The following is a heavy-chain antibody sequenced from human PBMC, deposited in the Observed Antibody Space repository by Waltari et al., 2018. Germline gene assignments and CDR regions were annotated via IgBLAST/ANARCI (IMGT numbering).Heavy chain of an antibody. CDR3: VRLEDCSGPGGNCYSGDSFALDV. CDR1: GGSFSGYS. D-gene: IGHD2-15*01. J-gene: IGHJ6*02. CDR2: INHNGNR. V-gene: IGHV4-34*02. Sequence: QVQLQQWGAGQLQPSETLSLTCAVYGGSFSGYSWGWIRTPPGKGLEWIGEINHNGNRNHNPSLRSRITMLVDTSRNQFSLKVHSVTAADTATYYCVRLEDCSGPGGNCYSGDSFALDVWGQGTTVTVAS.